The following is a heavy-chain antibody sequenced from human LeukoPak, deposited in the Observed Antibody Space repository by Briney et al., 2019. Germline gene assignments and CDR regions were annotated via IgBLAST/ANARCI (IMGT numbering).Heavy chain of an antibody. J-gene: IGHJ4*02. D-gene: IGHD3-10*01. CDR2: IDPSDSYT. CDR1: GYSFTSYW. CDR3: ARQYGSGSPAHYFDY. Sequence: GESLKISCKGSGYSFTSYWISWVRRMPGKGLEWMGRIDPSDSYTNYSPSFQGHVTISADKSISTAYLQWSSLKASDTAMYYCARQYGSGSPAHYFDYWGQGTLVTVSS. V-gene: IGHV5-10-1*01.